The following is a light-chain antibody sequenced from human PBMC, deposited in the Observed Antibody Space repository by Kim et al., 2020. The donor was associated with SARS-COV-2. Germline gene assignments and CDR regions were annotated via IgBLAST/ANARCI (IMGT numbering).Light chain of an antibody. CDR3: CSYAGSSTPVV. Sequence: SNTLSCAGTREDGGSYNLVSWYQQHPGKAPKLLVYEGSKRPSGVSNRFSGSKSGNTASLTISGLQAEDGADYYCCSYAGSSTPVVFGGGTQLTVL. V-gene: IGLV2-23*01. CDR1: REDGGSYNL. J-gene: IGLJ2*01. CDR2: EGS.